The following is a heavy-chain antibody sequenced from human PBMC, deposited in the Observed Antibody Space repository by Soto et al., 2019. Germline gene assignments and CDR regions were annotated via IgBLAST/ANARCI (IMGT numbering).Heavy chain of an antibody. CDR3: AKARNDDYGDYDDAFDI. CDR1: GFTFSSYA. Sequence: HPGGSLRLSCAASGFTFSSYAMSWVRQAPGKGLEWVSAISGSGGSTYYADSVKGRFTISRDNSKNTLYLQMNSLRAEDTAVYYCAKARNDDYGDYDDAFDIWGQGTMVTVSS. J-gene: IGHJ3*02. V-gene: IGHV3-23*01. D-gene: IGHD4-17*01. CDR2: ISGSGGST.